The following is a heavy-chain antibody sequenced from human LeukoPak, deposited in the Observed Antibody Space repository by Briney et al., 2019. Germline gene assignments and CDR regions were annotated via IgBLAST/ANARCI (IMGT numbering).Heavy chain of an antibody. CDR1: GYTFTGYH. Sequence: ASVKVSCKASGYTFTGYHMHWVRQAPGQGLEWMGRINPNSGDTNYAQKFQGRVTMTRDTSISTAYMELSRLRSDDTAVCYCARDYCSSTSCLFDYWGQGTLVTVSS. V-gene: IGHV1-2*06. J-gene: IGHJ4*02. CDR3: ARDYCSSTSCLFDY. D-gene: IGHD2-2*01. CDR2: INPNSGDT.